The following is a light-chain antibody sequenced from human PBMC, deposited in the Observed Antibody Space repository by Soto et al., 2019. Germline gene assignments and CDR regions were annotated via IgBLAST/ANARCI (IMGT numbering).Light chain of an antibody. J-gene: IGKJ1*01. Sequence: DIVMTQSPLSLPVTPGEPASISCNSSQSLLQSNGYNYLDWYLQKPGQSPQLLIYFGSYRASGVPDRLSGSGSGTDFTLKIRRVEAEDVAIYYCMQAQQPPPTFGQGTKVEIK. V-gene: IGKV2-28*01. CDR3: MQAQQPPPT. CDR1: QSLLQSNGYNY. CDR2: FGS.